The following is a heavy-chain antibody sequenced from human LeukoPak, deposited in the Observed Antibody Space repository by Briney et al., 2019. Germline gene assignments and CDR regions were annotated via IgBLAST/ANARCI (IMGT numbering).Heavy chain of an antibody. Sequence: PGGSLRLSCAASGFTFSSYAMHWVRQAPGKGLEWVSSISSSSSYIYYADSVKGRFTISRDTARNSLYLQMNSLRAEDTAVYYCAREVGANYYFDYWGQGTLVTVSS. CDR3: AREVGANYYFDY. CDR2: ISSSSSYI. V-gene: IGHV3-21*01. CDR1: GFTFSSYA. D-gene: IGHD1-26*01. J-gene: IGHJ4*02.